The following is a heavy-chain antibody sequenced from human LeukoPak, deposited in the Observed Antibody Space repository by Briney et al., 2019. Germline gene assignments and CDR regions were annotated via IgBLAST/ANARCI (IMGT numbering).Heavy chain of an antibody. V-gene: IGHV3-49*04. D-gene: IGHD6-13*01. CDR2: IRSKAYGGTT. CDR3: TRDETIAAAGMRYFDY. J-gene: IGHJ4*02. Sequence: GGSLRLSSTASGFTPADYAMSWVRQAPGKGLEWVGFIRSKAYGGTTEYAASVKGRFTISRDDSKSIAYLQMNSLKTEDTAVYYCTRDETIAAAGMRYFDYWGQGTLVTVSS. CDR1: GFTPADYA.